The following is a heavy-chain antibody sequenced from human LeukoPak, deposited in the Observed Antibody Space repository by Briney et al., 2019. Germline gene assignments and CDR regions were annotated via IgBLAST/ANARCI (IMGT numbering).Heavy chain of an antibody. Sequence: SETLSLTCTVSGGSISSGVYYWSWIRQHPGKGLEWIGYIYYSGSTYYNPSLKSRVTISVDTSKNQFSLKLSSVTAADTAVYYCARGAGYSTTSFDYWGQGTLVTVSS. D-gene: IGHD6-13*01. J-gene: IGHJ4*02. CDR2: IYYSGST. CDR3: ARGAGYSTTSFDY. V-gene: IGHV4-31*03. CDR1: GGSISSGVYY.